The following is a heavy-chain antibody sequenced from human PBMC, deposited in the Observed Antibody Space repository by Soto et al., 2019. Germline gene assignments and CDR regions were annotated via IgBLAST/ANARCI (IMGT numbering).Heavy chain of an antibody. Sequence: GESLKISCTGVGYSFTSYWIGWVRQMPGKGLEWMGIIYPGDSDTRYSPSFQGQVTISADKSISTVYLQWSSLKASDTAMYYCARGYCTTNICDPWFDPWGQGTLVTVS. J-gene: IGHJ5*02. CDR3: ARGYCTTNICDPWFDP. D-gene: IGHD2-8*01. CDR1: GYSFTSYW. V-gene: IGHV5-51*01. CDR2: IYPGDSDT.